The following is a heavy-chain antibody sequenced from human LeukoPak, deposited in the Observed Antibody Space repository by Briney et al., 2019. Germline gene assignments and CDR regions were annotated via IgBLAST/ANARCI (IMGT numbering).Heavy chain of an antibody. V-gene: IGHV3-30*18. Sequence: GGSLRLSCAASGFTFSSYGMHWVRQAPGKGLEWVAVISYDRSNKYYADSVKGRFTISRDNSKNTLYLQMNSLRAEDTAVYYCAKAPRPGYYYDSSGYFDYWGQGTLVTVSS. CDR1: GFTFSSYG. CDR3: AKAPRPGYYYDSSGYFDY. D-gene: IGHD3-22*01. J-gene: IGHJ4*02. CDR2: ISYDRSNK.